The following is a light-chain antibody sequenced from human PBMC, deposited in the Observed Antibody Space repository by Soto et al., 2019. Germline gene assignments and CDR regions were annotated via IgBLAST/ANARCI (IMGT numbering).Light chain of an antibody. J-gene: IGLJ1*01. Sequence: QSVLTQPPSASGSPGQSVTISCTGTSSDVGGYNYVSWYQQHPGKAPKLMIYEVSKRPSGVPDRFSGSKSGNTASLTVSGLQAEDEADYYCSSYAGSNNPAYVSRTGNKVPVL. CDR1: SSDVGGYNY. V-gene: IGLV2-8*01. CDR3: SSYAGSNNPAYV. CDR2: EVS.